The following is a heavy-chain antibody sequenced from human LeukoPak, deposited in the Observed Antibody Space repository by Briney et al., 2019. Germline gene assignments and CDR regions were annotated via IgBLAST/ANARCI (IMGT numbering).Heavy chain of an antibody. CDR1: RFTLSDAW. V-gene: IGHV3-15*01. Sequence: GGSLRLSCAASRFTLSDAWMSWVRQAPGKGLEWVGRIKSKSDGATTDYGAPVKGRFTISRDDSKNTLYLQMTSLKTEDTAVYYCTTLFTAWGQGTLVTVSS. CDR3: TTLFTA. J-gene: IGHJ5*02. D-gene: IGHD3-16*01. CDR2: IKSKSDGATT.